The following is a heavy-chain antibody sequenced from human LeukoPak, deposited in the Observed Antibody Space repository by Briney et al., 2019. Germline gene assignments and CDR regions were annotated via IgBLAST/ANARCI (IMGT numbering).Heavy chain of an antibody. Sequence: PSETLSLTCTVSGYSVSSGYYWGWIRQPPGKGLEWIGSIYHSGSTYYNPSLKSRVTISVDTSKNQFSLKLNSVTAADTAMYYCARSRTMIDAFDIWGQGTMVTVSS. D-gene: IGHD3-22*01. CDR1: GYSVSSGYY. V-gene: IGHV4-38-2*02. CDR3: ARSRTMIDAFDI. CDR2: IYHSGST. J-gene: IGHJ3*02.